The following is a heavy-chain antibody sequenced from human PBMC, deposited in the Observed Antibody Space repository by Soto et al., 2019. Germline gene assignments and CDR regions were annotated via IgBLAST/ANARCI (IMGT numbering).Heavy chain of an antibody. CDR1: GGSFSSSTYY. D-gene: IGHD3-22*01. CDR3: ARQPYDSTGYYYGA. V-gene: IGHV4-39*01. Sequence: SETLSLTCTVSGGSFSSSTYYWGWIRQPPGKGLEWIGSMYSGGNTYYNPSLKSRVTVSVDTSKNHFSLKLTSVTAADTAMYYCARQPYDSTGYYYGAWGQGTLVTVSS. CDR2: MYSGGNT. J-gene: IGHJ5*02.